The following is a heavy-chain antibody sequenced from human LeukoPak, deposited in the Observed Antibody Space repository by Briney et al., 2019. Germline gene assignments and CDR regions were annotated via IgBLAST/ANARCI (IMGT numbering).Heavy chain of an antibody. Sequence: PSETLSLTCTVSGGSISSYYWSWIRQPAGKGLEWIGRIYTSGSTNYNPSLKSRVTMSVDTSKNHFSLRLISVTAADTAVYYCARDAMVRGVDYWGQGTLVTVSS. J-gene: IGHJ4*02. CDR3: ARDAMVRGVDY. V-gene: IGHV4-4*07. CDR1: GGSISSYY. D-gene: IGHD3-10*01. CDR2: IYTSGST.